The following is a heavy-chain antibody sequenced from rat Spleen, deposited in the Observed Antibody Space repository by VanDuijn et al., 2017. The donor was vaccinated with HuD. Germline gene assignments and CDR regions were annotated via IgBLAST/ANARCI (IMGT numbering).Heavy chain of an antibody. D-gene: IGHD1-11*01. J-gene: IGHJ1*01. CDR2: ISINGST. CDR3: AELTSDF. Sequence: QVHLKESGPGLVHPSQTLSLTCTVSGFSLTNNGVVWIRQPPGKGLEWIAAISINGSTYYNSPLKSRLSISRDTSKSQVFLTMNSLQTDDTAVYYCAELTSDFWGPGTMVTVSS. V-gene: IGHV2S12*01. CDR1: GFSLTNNG.